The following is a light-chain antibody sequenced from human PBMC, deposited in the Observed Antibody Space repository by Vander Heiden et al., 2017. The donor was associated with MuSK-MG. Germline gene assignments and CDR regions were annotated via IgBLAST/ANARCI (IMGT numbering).Light chain of an antibody. CDR3: QQSDSTPLT. J-gene: IGKJ1*01. V-gene: IGKV1-39*01. CDR1: KSISSY. CDR2: AAS. Sequence: IHLTQSPSSLSASVGDRVTITCRASKSISSYLNWYQQKPGKAPKLLIYAASSLQSGVPSRFSGSGSGTDFTLTISRLQPEDFATYYCQQSDSTPLTFGQGTKVEIK.